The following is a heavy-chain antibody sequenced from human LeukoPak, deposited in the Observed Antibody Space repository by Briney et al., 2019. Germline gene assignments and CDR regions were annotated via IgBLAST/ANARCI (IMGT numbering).Heavy chain of an antibody. CDR2: MSQDGSAK. D-gene: IGHD3-16*01. CDR1: GFTFSDSW. Sequence: GGSLRLSCAASGFTFSDSWMSWVRQAPGKGLEWVANMSQDGSAKGYVDSVKGRFTISRDNARNSLYLQMSSLRPEDTAVYYCATYTHWVAGDVWGQGTTVTVSS. V-gene: IGHV3-7*01. J-gene: IGHJ6*02. CDR3: ATYTHWVAGDV.